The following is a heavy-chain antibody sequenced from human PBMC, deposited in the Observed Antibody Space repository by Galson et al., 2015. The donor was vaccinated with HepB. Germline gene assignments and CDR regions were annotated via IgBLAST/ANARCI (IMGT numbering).Heavy chain of an antibody. D-gene: IGHD3-10*01. V-gene: IGHV3-23*01. CDR3: ARDYGSGADV. CDR1: GFTFSSYA. J-gene: IGHJ6*02. CDR2: ISGSGGST. Sequence: SLRLSCAASGFTFSSYAMSWVRQAPGKGLEWVSAISGSGGSTYYADSVKGRFTISRDNSKNTLFLQMNSLSAEDTAIYYCARDYGSGADVWGQGTTVTVSS.